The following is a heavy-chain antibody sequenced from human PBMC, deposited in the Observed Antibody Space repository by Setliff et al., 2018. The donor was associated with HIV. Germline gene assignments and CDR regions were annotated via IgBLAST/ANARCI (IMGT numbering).Heavy chain of an antibody. J-gene: IGHJ6*02. CDR1: GYTFTTYG. CDR3: ARLGSGWSDSYYYAMDI. Sequence: AASVKVSCKASGYTFTTYGISWVRQAPGHGLEWMGWISPNFGHTKYAQRFLDRVTMTIDTATSRAYMELRSLRSDDTAVYFCARLGSGWSDSYYYAMDIWGQGTTVTVS. V-gene: IGHV1-18*01. D-gene: IGHD6-19*01. CDR2: ISPNFGHT.